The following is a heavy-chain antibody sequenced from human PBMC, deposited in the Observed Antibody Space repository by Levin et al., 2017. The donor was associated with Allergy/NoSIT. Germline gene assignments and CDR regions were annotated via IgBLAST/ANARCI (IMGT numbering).Heavy chain of an antibody. D-gene: IGHD6-13*01. CDR3: ATPGDGSRWFPFDY. CDR2: ISGSGGST. CDR1: GFTFSTHA. J-gene: IGHJ4*02. V-gene: IGHV3-23*01. Sequence: GGSLRLSCAASGFTFSTHAVSWVRQAPGKGLEWVSVISGSGGSTFYADSVKGRFTLSRDNSKNTLYLQMNSLRAEDTAVYYCATPGDGSRWFPFDYWGQGALVTVSS.